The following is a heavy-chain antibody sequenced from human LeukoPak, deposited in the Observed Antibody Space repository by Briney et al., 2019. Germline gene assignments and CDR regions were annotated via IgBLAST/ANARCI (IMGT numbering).Heavy chain of an antibody. CDR3: AKDALTGTMSADQGYFDY. D-gene: IGHD1-7*01. J-gene: IGHJ4*02. CDR2: ISWNSGSI. Sequence: GRSLRLSCAASGFTFDDYAMHWVRQAPGKGLEWVSGISWNSGSIGYADSVKGRFTISRDNAKNSLYLQMNSLRAEDMALYYCAKDALTGTMSADQGYFDYWGQGTLVTVSS. CDR1: GFTFDDYA. V-gene: IGHV3-9*03.